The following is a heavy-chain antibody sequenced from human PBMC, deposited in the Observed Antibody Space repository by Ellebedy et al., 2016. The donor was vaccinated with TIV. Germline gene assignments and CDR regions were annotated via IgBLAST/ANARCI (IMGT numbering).Heavy chain of an antibody. CDR1: GFTFSSYV. J-gene: IGHJ4*02. CDR3: AKSSSGGCFDY. V-gene: IGHV3-23*01. Sequence: GESLKISCAASGFTFSSYVMSWVRQAPGKGLEWVSGISDSGTSTYYADSVKGRFTISSDNSKNTLYLQMNSLRAEDTAVYYCAKSSSGGCFDYWGQGTLVTVSS. D-gene: IGHD6-19*01. CDR2: ISDSGTST.